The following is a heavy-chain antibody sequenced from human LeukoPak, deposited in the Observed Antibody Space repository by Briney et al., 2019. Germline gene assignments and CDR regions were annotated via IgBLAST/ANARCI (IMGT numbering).Heavy chain of an antibody. CDR1: GYTFTGYY. Sequence: ASVKVSCKASGYTFTGYYMHWVRQAPGQGLEWMGWINPNSGGTNYAQKFQGRVTMTRDTSISTAYMELSRLRSDDTAVYYCARDGVFSGYDSIHFDYWGQGTLVTVSS. J-gene: IGHJ4*02. CDR2: INPNSGGT. CDR3: ARDGVFSGYDSIHFDY. V-gene: IGHV1-2*02. D-gene: IGHD5-12*01.